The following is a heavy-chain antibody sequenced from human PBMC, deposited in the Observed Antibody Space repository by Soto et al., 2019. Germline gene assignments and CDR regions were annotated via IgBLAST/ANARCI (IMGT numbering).Heavy chain of an antibody. D-gene: IGHD5-18*01. CDR2: IYSTGST. Sequence: SETLSLTCTVSGGSIDSGDCYWSWNRQPAGKGLELIGRIYSTGSTNYNPSLKSRVTMSVDTSKNQLSLKLSSVTAADTAVYYCARVGVGWIQSSDGIDYWGQGSLVTVSS. J-gene: IGHJ4*02. V-gene: IGHV4-61*10. CDR3: ARVGVGWIQSSDGIDY. CDR1: GGSIDSGDCY.